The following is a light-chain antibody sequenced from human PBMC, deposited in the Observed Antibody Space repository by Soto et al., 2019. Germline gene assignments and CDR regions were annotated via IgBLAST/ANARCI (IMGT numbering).Light chain of an antibody. Sequence: DIQMTQSPSTLSGSVGDRVTITCRASQTISSWLAWYKQKPGKAPNLLIYTASTLQSGVPSRFRGSGSGTEFTLTITSLKPEDFAAYYCQQLNSYPLTFGGGTKVDIK. J-gene: IGKJ4*01. CDR2: TAS. CDR1: QTISSW. CDR3: QQLNSYPLT. V-gene: IGKV1-9*01.